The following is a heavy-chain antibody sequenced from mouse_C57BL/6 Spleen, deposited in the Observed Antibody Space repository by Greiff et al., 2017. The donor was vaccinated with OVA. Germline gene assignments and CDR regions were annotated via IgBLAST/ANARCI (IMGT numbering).Heavy chain of an antibody. J-gene: IGHJ3*01. CDR3: ARTSTMVTTSFAY. V-gene: IGHV5-17*01. Sequence: EVKLVESGGGLVKPGGSLKLSCAASGFTFSDYGMHWVRQAPEKGLEWVAYISSGSSTIYYADTVKGRFTISRDNAKNTLFLQMTSLRSEDTAMYYCARTSTMVTTSFAYWGQGTLVTVSA. CDR1: GFTFSDYG. CDR2: ISSGSSTI. D-gene: IGHD2-2*01.